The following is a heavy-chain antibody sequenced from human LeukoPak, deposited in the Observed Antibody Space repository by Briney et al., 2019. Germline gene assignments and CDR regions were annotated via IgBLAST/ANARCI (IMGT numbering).Heavy chain of an antibody. J-gene: IGHJ4*02. CDR2: ISGSGDNT. D-gene: IGHD3-22*01. V-gene: IGHV3-23*01. CDR3: AKGSYYDSSGSFYFDY. Sequence: GGSLRLSCAASGFTFSSYAMSWVRQAPGKGLEWFSGISGSGDNTYYADSVKGRFTISRDNSKNTLYVQVNSLGTEDTAAYYCAKGSYYDSSGSFYFDYWGQGTLVTVSS. CDR1: GFTFSSYA.